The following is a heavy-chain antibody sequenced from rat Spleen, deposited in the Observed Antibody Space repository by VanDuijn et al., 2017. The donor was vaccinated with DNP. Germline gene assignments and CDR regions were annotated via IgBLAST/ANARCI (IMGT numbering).Heavy chain of an antibody. CDR3: ARIGGANWGYYFDY. Sequence: QVQLRESGPGLVQPSQTLSLTCTVSGFSLTDYSVHWVRQPPGEGLEWMGRIRANGITDYNSAIKSRLSISRDTSKSQVFLKMNSLQTEDTAMYFCARIGGANWGYYFDYWGQGVMVTVSS. CDR1: GFSLTDYS. CDR2: IRANGIT. V-gene: IGHV2-19*01. J-gene: IGHJ2*01. D-gene: IGHD5-1*01.